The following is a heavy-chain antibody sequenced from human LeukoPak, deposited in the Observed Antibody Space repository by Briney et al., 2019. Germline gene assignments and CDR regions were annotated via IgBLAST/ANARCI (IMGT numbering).Heavy chain of an antibody. J-gene: IGHJ5*02. Sequence: QSGGSLRLSCAASGFAFSSHAMSWVRQAPGKGLEWVSVIYSGGSTYYADSVKGRFTISRDNSKNTLYLQMNSLRAEDTAVYYCAREGTAAGKYGYNWFDPWGQGTLVTVSS. CDR3: AREGTAAGKYGYNWFDP. V-gene: IGHV3-53*01. CDR1: GFAFSSHA. CDR2: IYSGGST. D-gene: IGHD6-13*01.